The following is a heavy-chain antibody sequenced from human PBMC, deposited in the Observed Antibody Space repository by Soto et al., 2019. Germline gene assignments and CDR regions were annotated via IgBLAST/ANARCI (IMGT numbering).Heavy chain of an antibody. Sequence: SGPTLVNPTETLTLTCTVSGFSLSNARMGVSWIRQPPGKALEWLAHIFSNDEKSYSTSLKSRLTISKDTSKSQVVLTMTNMDPVDTATYYCARIPGGTMVRGVTLLNWFDPWGQGTLVTVSS. J-gene: IGHJ5*02. CDR2: IFSNDEK. CDR1: GFSLSNARMG. D-gene: IGHD3-10*01. V-gene: IGHV2-26*01. CDR3: ARIPGGTMVRGVTLLNWFDP.